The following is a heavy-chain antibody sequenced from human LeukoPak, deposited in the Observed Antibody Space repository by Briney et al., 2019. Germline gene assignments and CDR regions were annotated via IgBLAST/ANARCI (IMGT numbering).Heavy chain of an antibody. D-gene: IGHD6-13*01. CDR3: ARQLIAAAGRGPGYYYYMDV. CDR2: IYPGDSDT. Sequence: GESLKISCKGSGYSFTSYWIGWVRQMPGKGLEWMGIIYPGDSDTRYSPSFQGQVTISADKSISTAYLQWSSLKASDTAMYYCARQLIAAAGRGPGYYYYMDVWGKGTTVTVSS. J-gene: IGHJ6*03. CDR1: GYSFTSYW. V-gene: IGHV5-51*01.